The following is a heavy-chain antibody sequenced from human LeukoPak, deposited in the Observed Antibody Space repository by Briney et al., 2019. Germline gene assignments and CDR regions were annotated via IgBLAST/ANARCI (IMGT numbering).Heavy chain of an antibody. CDR3: ARVWLNAFDI. CDR2: ISSGSTI. D-gene: IGHD3-9*01. J-gene: IGHJ3*02. V-gene: IGHV3-11*04. Sequence: PGGSLRLSCAASGFTFSDYYMSWIRQAPGKGLEWVSYISSGSTIYYADSVKGRFTISRDNAKNSLYLQMNSLRAEDTAVYYCARVWLNAFDIWGQGTMVTVSS. CDR1: GFTFSDYY.